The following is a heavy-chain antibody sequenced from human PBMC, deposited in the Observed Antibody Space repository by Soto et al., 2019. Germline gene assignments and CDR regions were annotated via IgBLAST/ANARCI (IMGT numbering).Heavy chain of an antibody. J-gene: IGHJ4*02. CDR1: GGSFSGYY. D-gene: IGHD1-20*01. CDR3: ARDSGITGTGGMFDY. V-gene: IGHV4-34*01. Sequence: PSETLSLTCAVYGGSFSGYYWSWIRQPPGKGLEWIGEINHSGSTNYNPSLKSRVTISVDTSKNQFSLKLSSVTAADTVVYYCARDSGITGTGGMFDYWGQGTLVTVSS. CDR2: INHSGST.